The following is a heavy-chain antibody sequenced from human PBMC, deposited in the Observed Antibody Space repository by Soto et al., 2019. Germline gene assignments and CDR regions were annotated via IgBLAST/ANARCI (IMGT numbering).Heavy chain of an antibody. CDR1: GFTFSRYG. D-gene: IGHD3-9*01. CDR3: SRDDSDWFFN. J-gene: IGHJ4*02. Sequence: PGGSLRLSCAASGFTFSRYGIHWVRQAPGKGLEWMAVISHDGSKKYYADSVKGRFAISRDNSKNTLYLQMNSLESEDTAVYYCSRDDSDWFFNWGRGTLVTVSS. V-gene: IGHV3-30*03. CDR2: ISHDGSKK.